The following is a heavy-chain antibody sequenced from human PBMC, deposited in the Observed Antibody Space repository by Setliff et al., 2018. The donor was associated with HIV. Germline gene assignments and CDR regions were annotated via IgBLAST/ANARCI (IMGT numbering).Heavy chain of an antibody. D-gene: IGHD3-10*01. CDR1: GGSVSGYF. J-gene: IGHJ6*03. V-gene: IGHV4-59*02. CDR2: IYYDGTA. CDR3: ARATFGSTSSGINYYMDV. Sequence: SETLSLTCTVSGGSVSGYFWSWIRQPPGRGLEWIGYIYYDGTANSNPSPKSRVTISVTTSKNQFSLKLSSVTAADTALYFCARATFGSTSSGINYYMDVWGKGTTVTVSS.